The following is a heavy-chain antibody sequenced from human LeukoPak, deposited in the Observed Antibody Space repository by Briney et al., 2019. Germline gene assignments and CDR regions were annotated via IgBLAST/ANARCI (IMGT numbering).Heavy chain of an antibody. Sequence: SETLSLTCAVYGGSFSGYYWSWIRQPPGKGLEWIGEINHSGSTNYNPSLKSRVTMSVDTSENQFSLKLSSVTAADTAVYYCARDHYTVTNNWFDPWGQGTLVTVSS. CDR1: GGSFSGYY. J-gene: IGHJ5*02. V-gene: IGHV4-34*01. CDR3: ARDHYTVTNNWFDP. D-gene: IGHD4-11*01. CDR2: INHSGST.